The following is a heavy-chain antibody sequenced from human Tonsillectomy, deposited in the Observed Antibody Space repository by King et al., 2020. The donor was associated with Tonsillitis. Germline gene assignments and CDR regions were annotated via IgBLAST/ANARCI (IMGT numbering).Heavy chain of an antibody. J-gene: IGHJ5*02. D-gene: IGHD3-3*02. V-gene: IGHV1-2*02. CDR3: ARIEAAFDSNWFDP. Sequence: QLQLVQSGAEVKKPGASVKVSCKASGYTFTGHYIHWVRQAPGQGLEWMGWINPNSGGTKYVQKFQGRVTMTRDTSISTAYMELSRLRGDDTAVYYCARIEAAFDSNWFDPGGQGTLVTVSS. CDR1: GYTFTGHY. CDR2: INPNSGGT.